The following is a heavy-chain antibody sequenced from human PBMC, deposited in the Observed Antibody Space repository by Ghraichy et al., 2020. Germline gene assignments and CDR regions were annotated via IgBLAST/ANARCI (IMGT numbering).Heavy chain of an antibody. D-gene: IGHD1-26*01. J-gene: IGHJ4*02. CDR2: IYYSGST. CDR3: ARGKGLVGAIDY. CDR1: GGSISSSSYY. V-gene: IGHV4-39*01. Sequence: SETLSLTCTVSGGSISSSSYYWGWIRQPPGKGLEWIGSIYYSGSTYYNPSLKSRVTISVDTSKNQFSLKLSSVTAADTAVYYCARGKGLVGAIDYWGQGTLVTVSS.